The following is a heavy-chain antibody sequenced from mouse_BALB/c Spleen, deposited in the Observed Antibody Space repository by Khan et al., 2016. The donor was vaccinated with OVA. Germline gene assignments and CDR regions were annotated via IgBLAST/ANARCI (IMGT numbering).Heavy chain of an antibody. CDR1: GFTLTNYG. CDR3: ARQPYYHYNVMDY. Sequence: QVQLKESGPGLVAPSQSLSITCTISGFTLTNYGIHWVRQPPGKGLEWLVVIWSDGSTYYNSDLKSRLTITKDNSKRQVFLKMNSHQTDDTAIYFCARQPYYHYNVMDYWGQGTSVTVSS. V-gene: IGHV2-6-1*01. J-gene: IGHJ4*01. D-gene: IGHD2-10*01. CDR2: IWSDGST.